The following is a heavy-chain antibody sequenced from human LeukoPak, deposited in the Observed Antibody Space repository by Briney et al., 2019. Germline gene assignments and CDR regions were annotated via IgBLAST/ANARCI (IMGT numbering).Heavy chain of an antibody. CDR2: MNPNSGNT. CDR3: ARVHAYDSSGYYYAPPTFDY. J-gene: IGHJ4*02. CDR1: GYTFTSYD. V-gene: IGHV1-8*01. Sequence: ASVKVSCKASGYTFTSYDINWVRQATGQGLEWMGWMNPNSGNTGYAQKFQGRVTMTRNTSISTAYMELSSPRSEDTAVYYCARVHAYDSSGYYYAPPTFDYWGQGTLVTVSS. D-gene: IGHD3-22*01.